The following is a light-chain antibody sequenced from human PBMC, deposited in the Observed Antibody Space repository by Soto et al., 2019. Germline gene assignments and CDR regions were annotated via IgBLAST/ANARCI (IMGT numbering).Light chain of an antibody. CDR1: SSDVGAYKF. CDR3: SSFTSSSTYV. CDR2: DVT. Sequence: QSALPQPASVSGSPGQSITISCTGTSSDVGAYKFVSWYQHHPGKAPKLIIYDVTTRPSGVSNRFSGSKSGDTASLTISGLQSEDEADYYCSSFTSSSTYVFGTGTKLTVL. V-gene: IGLV2-14*03. J-gene: IGLJ1*01.